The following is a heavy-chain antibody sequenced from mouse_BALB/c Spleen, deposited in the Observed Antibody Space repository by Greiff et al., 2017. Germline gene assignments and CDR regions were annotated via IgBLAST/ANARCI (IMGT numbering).Heavy chain of an antibody. CDR2: IYPGNVNT. CDR3: ARDAYGNFDY. J-gene: IGHJ2*01. V-gene: IGHV1S56*01. Sequence: QVQLKQSGPELVKPGASVRISCKASGYTFTSYYIHWVKQRPGQGLEWIGWIYPGNVNTKYNEKFKGKATLTADKSSSTAYMQLSSLTSEDSAVYFCARDAYGNFDYWGQGTTLTVSS. D-gene: IGHD2-1*01. CDR1: GYTFTSYY.